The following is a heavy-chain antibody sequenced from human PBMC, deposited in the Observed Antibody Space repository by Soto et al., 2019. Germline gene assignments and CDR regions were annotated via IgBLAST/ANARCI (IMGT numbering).Heavy chain of an antibody. CDR3: ATRDYYDSSGSRDY. Sequence: QLQLQESGPGLVKPSETLSLTCTVSGGSISSSSYYWGWIRQPPGKGLEWIGSIYYSGSTYYNPSLKSRVTISVDTSKNQFSLKLSSVTAADTAVYYCATRDYYDSSGSRDYWGQGTLVTVSS. D-gene: IGHD3-22*01. J-gene: IGHJ4*02. CDR2: IYYSGST. V-gene: IGHV4-39*01. CDR1: GGSISSSSYY.